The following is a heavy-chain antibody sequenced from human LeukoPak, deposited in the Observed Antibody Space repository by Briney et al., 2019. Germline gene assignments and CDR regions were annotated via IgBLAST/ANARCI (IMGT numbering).Heavy chain of an antibody. CDR3: ARGGSGWYGNYFDY. CDR2: IYTIGST. CDR1: GGSISSYY. D-gene: IGHD6-19*01. V-gene: IGHV4-4*07. J-gene: IGHJ4*02. Sequence: SETLSLTCTVSGGSISSYYWSWIRQPAGKGLEWIGRIYTIGSTNYNPSLKSRVTMSVDTSKNQFSLKLSSVTAAGTAVYYTARGGSGWYGNYFDYWGQGTLVTVSS.